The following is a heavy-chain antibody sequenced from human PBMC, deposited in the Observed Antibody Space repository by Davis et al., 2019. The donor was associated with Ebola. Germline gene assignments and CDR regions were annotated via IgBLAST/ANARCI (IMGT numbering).Heavy chain of an antibody. CDR1: GYTFTSYY. Sequence: AASVKVSCKASGYTFTSYYMHWVRQAPGQGLEWMGIINPSGGSTSYAQKFQGRVTITADKSTSTAYMELSSLRSEDTAVYYCASMVPAAQDWGQGTLVTVSS. J-gene: IGHJ4*02. D-gene: IGHD2-2*01. V-gene: IGHV1-46*01. CDR3: ASMVPAAQD. CDR2: INPSGGST.